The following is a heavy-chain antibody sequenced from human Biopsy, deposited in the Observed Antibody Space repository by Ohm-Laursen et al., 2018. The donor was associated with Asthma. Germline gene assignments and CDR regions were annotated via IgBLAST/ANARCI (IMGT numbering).Heavy chain of an antibody. V-gene: IGHV5-51*03. CDR3: ARFIDGTFFVDY. D-gene: IGHD1-7*01. Sequence: GESLKISCKGFGSKFTKYWIGWVRQLPGKGLDWMGIIYPEDSNTKYSPSFQGQVTISADMSISTAFLQWSSLKASDTAIYYCARFIDGTFFVDYWGQGTLVTVSS. CDR2: IYPEDSNT. J-gene: IGHJ4*02. CDR1: GSKFTKYW.